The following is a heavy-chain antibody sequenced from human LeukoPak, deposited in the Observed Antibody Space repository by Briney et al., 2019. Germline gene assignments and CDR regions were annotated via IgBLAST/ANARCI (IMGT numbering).Heavy chain of an antibody. CDR3: ARMSSYCDY. CDR1: GFTFSSHH. D-gene: IGHD2-2*01. J-gene: IGHJ4*02. CDR2: IKPDGSEK. V-gene: IGHV3-7*01. Sequence: GGSLRLSSVASGFTFSSHHMNWVRQTPGKGLESVATIKPDGSEKYYVDSVKGRFTISRDNAKSSLYLQMNSLRAEDTGVYFCARMSSYCDYWGQGTLVTVSS.